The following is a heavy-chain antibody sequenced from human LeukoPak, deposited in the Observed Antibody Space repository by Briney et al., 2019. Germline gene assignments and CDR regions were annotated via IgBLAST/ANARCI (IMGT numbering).Heavy chain of an antibody. J-gene: IGHJ5*02. V-gene: IGHV7-4-1*02. Sequence: ASVKVSCKASGYPLTTFYMNWVRQAPGQGLEWMGWINTNTGNPTYAQGFTGRFVFSLDTSVSTAYLQISSLKAEDTAGYYCARTHTGNWFDPWGQETLVTVSS. CDR2: INTNTGNP. CDR3: ARTHTGNWFDP. CDR1: GYPLTTFY. D-gene: IGHD1-14*01.